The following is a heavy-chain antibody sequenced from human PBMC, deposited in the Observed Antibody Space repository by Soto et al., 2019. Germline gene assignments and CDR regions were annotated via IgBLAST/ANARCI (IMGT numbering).Heavy chain of an antibody. V-gene: IGHV3-64*01. J-gene: IGHJ6*03. CDR1: GFTFSSYA. CDR2: ISSNGGST. D-gene: IGHD6-13*01. CDR3: ARESTGYSSSWTAVESYYYYMDV. Sequence: EVQLVESGGGLVQPGGSLRLSCAASGFTFSSYAMHWVRQAPGKGLEYVSAISSNGGSTYYANSVKGRFTISRDNSKNTLYLQMGRLRAEDMAVYYCARESTGYSSSWTAVESYYYYMDVWGKGTTVTVSS.